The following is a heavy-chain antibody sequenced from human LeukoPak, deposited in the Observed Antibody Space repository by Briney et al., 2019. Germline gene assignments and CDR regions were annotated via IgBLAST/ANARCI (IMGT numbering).Heavy chain of an antibody. CDR3: SIDEVRGLTWNDY. J-gene: IGHJ4*02. V-gene: IGHV3-30*02. CDR2: IRYDGSME. Sequence: GRSLRLSCATSGFSFRSFGMHWVRQAPGKGLEWVAFIRYDGSMEFYSGAVRGRFSVSRDNLRNTLSLQMNSLTTEDTGIYYCSIDEVRGLTWNDYWGLGTLVTVSS. D-gene: IGHD3-10*01. CDR1: GFSFRSFG.